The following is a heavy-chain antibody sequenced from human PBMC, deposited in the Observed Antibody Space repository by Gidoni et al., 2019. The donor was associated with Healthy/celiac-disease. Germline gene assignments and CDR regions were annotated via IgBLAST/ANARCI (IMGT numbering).Heavy chain of an antibody. V-gene: IGHV3-23*01. CDR3: AKDLAQYCSGGSCYPVLFDY. Sequence: EVQLLESGGGLVQPGGSLRLSCAASGFTFSSYAMSWVRQAPGKGLEWVSAISGSGGSTYYADSVKGRFTISRDNSKNTLYLQMNSLRAEDTAVYYCAKDLAQYCSGGSCYPVLFDYWGQGTLVTVSS. CDR1: GFTFSSYA. CDR2: ISGSGGST. D-gene: IGHD2-15*01. J-gene: IGHJ4*02.